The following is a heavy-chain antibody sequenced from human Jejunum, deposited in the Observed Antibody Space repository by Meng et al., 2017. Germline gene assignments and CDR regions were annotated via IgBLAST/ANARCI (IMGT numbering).Heavy chain of an antibody. CDR1: GGSFSDHY. CDR2: IHPSGRT. D-gene: IGHD3-9*01. CDR3: ARGDDWAKSGNF. J-gene: IGHJ4*02. V-gene: IGHV4-34*01. Sequence: QVPLRQWGAGLLKPSETLSLTFAVYGGSFSDHYLTWIRQPPGKGLEWIGEIHPSGRTYYSPSLQSRVTITLDTSKNQFSLTLNSVTAADTAVYYCARGDDWAKSGNFWGQGTLVTVSS.